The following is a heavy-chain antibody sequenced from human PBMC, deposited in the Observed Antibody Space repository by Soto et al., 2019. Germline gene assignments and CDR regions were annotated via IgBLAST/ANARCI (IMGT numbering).Heavy chain of an antibody. D-gene: IGHD6-13*01. CDR2: IIPIFGTA. CDR1: GGTFSSYA. CDR3: ASYSSSWYDGIYYYGMDV. J-gene: IGHJ6*02. Sequence: QVQLVQSGAEVKKPGSSVKVSCKASGGTFSSYAISWVRQAPGQGLEWMGGIIPIFGTANYAQKFQGRVTITADESTSTAYMGLSSLRSEDTAVYYCASYSSSWYDGIYYYGMDVWGQGTTVTVSS. V-gene: IGHV1-69*01.